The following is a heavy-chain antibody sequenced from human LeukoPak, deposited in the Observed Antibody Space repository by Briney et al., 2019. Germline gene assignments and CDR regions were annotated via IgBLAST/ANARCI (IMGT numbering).Heavy chain of an antibody. Sequence: SETLSLTCNVSGGSISDNDYSWDWIRQPPGKGLEWMGCIHYSGTTYSNPSLKSRISISVDTSKSQFSLKLRSVTAADTAVYSCARRYYFVSGSYYPFDFWGQGTLVTVSS. V-gene: IGHV4-39*01. J-gene: IGHJ4*02. CDR2: IHYSGTT. CDR3: ARRYYFVSGSYYPFDF. D-gene: IGHD3-10*01. CDR1: GGSISDNDYS.